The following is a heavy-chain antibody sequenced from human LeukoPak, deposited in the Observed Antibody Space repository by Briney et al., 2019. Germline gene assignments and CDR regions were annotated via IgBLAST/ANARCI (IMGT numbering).Heavy chain of an antibody. D-gene: IGHD3-9*01. Sequence: PGGSLRLSCAASGFTFSSYGMSWVRQAPGKGLEWVSAISGNGGSTYYANSVKGRFTISRDNSKNTLYLQMNSLRAEDTAVYYCAKFYDILTGYYPHFDYWGQGTLVTVSS. J-gene: IGHJ4*02. CDR1: GFTFSSYG. CDR3: AKFYDILTGYYPHFDY. CDR2: ISGNGGST. V-gene: IGHV3-23*01.